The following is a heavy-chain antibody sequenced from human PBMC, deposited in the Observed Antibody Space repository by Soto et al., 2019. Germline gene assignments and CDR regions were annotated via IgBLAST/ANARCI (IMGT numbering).Heavy chain of an antibody. CDR2: ISGSGGTT. D-gene: IGHD6-19*01. CDR1: GFTFSSYA. V-gene: IGHV3-23*01. CDR3: AKGVPGIAVAGTGYFQH. Sequence: SCAASGFTFSSYAMSWVRQAPGKGLEWVSAISGSGGTTYYADSVKGRFTFSRDNSKNTLYLQMNSLRAEDTAVYYCAKGVPGIAVAGTGYFQHWGQGTLVTVSS. J-gene: IGHJ1*01.